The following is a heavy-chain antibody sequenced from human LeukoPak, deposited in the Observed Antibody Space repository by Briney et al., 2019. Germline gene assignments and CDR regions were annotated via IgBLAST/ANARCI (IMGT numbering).Heavy chain of an antibody. CDR3: ARGAYYYDSSGLGLGY. J-gene: IGHJ4*02. CDR1: GYSISSGYF. CDR2: VYHVGTT. V-gene: IGHV4-38-2*02. D-gene: IGHD3-22*01. Sequence: PSETLSLTCTVSGYSISSGYFWGWIRQPPGKGLEWIGVYHVGTTDYNPSLKSRVTISVDRSKNQMSLKLSSVTAADTAVYYCARGAYYYDSSGLGLGYWGQGTLVTVSS.